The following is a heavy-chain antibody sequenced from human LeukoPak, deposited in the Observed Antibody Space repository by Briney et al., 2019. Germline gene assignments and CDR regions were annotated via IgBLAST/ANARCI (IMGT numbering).Heavy chain of an antibody. V-gene: IGHV1-2*02. Sequence: GASVKVSCKASGYTFTGYYMHWVRQAPGQGLEWMGWINPNSGGTNYAQKFQGRVTMTRDTSISTAYMELSRLRSDDTAVYYCATFATGTTETADYWGQGTLVTVSS. CDR3: ATFATGTTETADY. J-gene: IGHJ4*02. CDR1: GYTFTGYY. D-gene: IGHD1-1*01. CDR2: INPNSGGT.